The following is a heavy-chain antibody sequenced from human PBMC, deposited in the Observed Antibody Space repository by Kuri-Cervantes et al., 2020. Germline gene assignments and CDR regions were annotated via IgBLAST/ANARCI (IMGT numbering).Heavy chain of an antibody. CDR2: INAGNGNT. D-gene: IGHD6-19*01. J-gene: IGHJ4*02. CDR3: ARVRYSSGWPPDY. Sequence: ASVKVSCKASGYTFTSYAMNWVRQAPGQGLEWMGWINAGNGNTKYSQKFQGRVTITRDTSASTAYMELSSLRSEDTAVYYCARVRYSSGWPPDYWGQGTLVTVSS. V-gene: IGHV1-3*01. CDR1: GYTFTSYA.